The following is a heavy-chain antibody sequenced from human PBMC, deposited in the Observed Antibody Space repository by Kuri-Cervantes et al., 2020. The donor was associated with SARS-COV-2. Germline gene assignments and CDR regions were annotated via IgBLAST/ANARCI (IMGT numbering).Heavy chain of an antibody. Sequence: GSLRLSCAVSGGSISSSSYYWGWIRQPPGKGLEWIGSIYYSGNTYYNPSLKSRVTISVDTSKNQFSLKLSSVTAADTAVYYCARHARGWYRDDYWGQGTLVTVSS. CDR1: GGSISSSSYY. CDR2: IYYSGNT. J-gene: IGHJ4*02. CDR3: ARHARGWYRDDY. D-gene: IGHD6-19*01. V-gene: IGHV4-39*01.